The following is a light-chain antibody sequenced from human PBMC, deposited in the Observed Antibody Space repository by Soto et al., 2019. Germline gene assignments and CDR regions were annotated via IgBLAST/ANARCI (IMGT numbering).Light chain of an antibody. V-gene: IGKV1-5*01. Sequence: DIQMTQSPSTLSASVGDRGTITCRASQSISSWLAWYQQKPGKAPKLLIHDASSLESGVPSRFSGSGSGTEFTLTISSLQPDDFATYYCQQYNNYWTFGQATKVDIK. CDR2: DAS. J-gene: IGKJ1*01. CDR1: QSISSW. CDR3: QQYNNYWT.